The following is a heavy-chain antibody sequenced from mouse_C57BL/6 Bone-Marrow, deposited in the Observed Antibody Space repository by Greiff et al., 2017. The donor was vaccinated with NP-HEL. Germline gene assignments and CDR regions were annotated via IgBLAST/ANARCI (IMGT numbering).Heavy chain of an antibody. CDR2: ISDGGSYT. Sequence: EVQLVESGGGLVKPGGSLKLSCAASGFTFSSYAMSWVRQTPEKRLEWVATISDGGSYTYYPDNVKGRFTISRDNATNNLYLQMSHLKSEDTAMYYCASRAPHYYAMDYWGQGTSGTVSS. CDR1: GFTFSSYA. J-gene: IGHJ4*01. CDR3: ASRAPHYYAMDY. V-gene: IGHV5-4*03.